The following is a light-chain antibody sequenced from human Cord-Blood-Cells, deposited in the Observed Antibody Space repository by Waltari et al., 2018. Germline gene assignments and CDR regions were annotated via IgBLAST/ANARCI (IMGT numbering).Light chain of an antibody. Sequence: QSALTQPASVSGSPGQSITISCTGTSRDVGSYNLVSWYQQHPGKAPKLMSYEGSKRPPGVSNRFSGSKSGNTASLTISGLQAEDEADYYCCSYAGSSTYVFGTGTKVTVL. CDR1: SRDVGSYNL. V-gene: IGLV2-23*01. J-gene: IGLJ1*01. CDR3: CSYAGSSTYV. CDR2: EGS.